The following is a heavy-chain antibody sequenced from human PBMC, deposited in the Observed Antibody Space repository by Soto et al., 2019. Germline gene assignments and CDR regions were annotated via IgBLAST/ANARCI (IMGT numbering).Heavy chain of an antibody. D-gene: IGHD2-15*01. V-gene: IGHV3-53*04. CDR3: ARAARYCSGGSCGFTPRNYYYYYMDV. Sequence: PGGSLRLSCAASGFTVSSNYMSWVRQAPGKGLEWVSVIYSGGSTYYADSVKGRFTISRHNSKNTLYLQMNSLRAEDTAVYYCARAARYCSGGSCGFTPRNYYYYYMDVWGKGTTVTVSS. J-gene: IGHJ6*03. CDR1: GFTVSSNY. CDR2: IYSGGST.